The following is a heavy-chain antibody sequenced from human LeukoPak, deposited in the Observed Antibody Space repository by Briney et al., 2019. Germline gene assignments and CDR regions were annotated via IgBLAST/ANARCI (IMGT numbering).Heavy chain of an antibody. CDR2: ISAYNGNT. CDR1: GYTFTSYG. J-gene: IGHJ3*02. V-gene: IGHV1-18*01. D-gene: IGHD3-10*01. CDR3: ARDGPYYGSGRGSAFDI. Sequence: ASVKVSCKASGYTFTSYGISWVRQAPGQGLVWMGWISAYNGNTNYAQKLQGRVTMTTDTSTSTAYMELRSLRSDDTAVYYCARDGPYYGSGRGSAFDIWGQGTMVTVSS.